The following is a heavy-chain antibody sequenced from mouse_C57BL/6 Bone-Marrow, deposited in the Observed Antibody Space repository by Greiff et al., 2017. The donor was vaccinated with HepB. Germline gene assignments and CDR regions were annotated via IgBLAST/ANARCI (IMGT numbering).Heavy chain of an antibody. D-gene: IGHD1-1*01. Sequence: DVKLVESGGGLVQPGGSLSLSCAASGFTFTDYYMSWVRQPPGKALEWLGFIRNKANGYTTEYSASVKGRFTISRDNSQSILYLQMNALRAEDSATYYCARDIYSYDYGSPYAMDYWGQGTSVTVSS. CDR1: GFTFTDYY. J-gene: IGHJ4*01. V-gene: IGHV7-3*01. CDR3: ARDIYSYDYGSPYAMDY. CDR2: IRNKANGYTT.